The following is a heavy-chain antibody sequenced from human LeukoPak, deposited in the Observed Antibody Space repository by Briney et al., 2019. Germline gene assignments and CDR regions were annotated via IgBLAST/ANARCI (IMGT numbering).Heavy chain of an antibody. Sequence: GGSLRLSCAASGFTFSSYWMSWVRQAPGKGLEWVANINQDGGEKYYVDSVKGRFTISSDNAKNSLYLQMNSLRAEDTALYYCAKDFGSSYGDFLDYWGQGTLVTVSS. CDR1: GFTFSSYW. CDR3: AKDFGSSYGDFLDY. CDR2: INQDGGEK. V-gene: IGHV3-7*03. J-gene: IGHJ4*02. D-gene: IGHD4-17*01.